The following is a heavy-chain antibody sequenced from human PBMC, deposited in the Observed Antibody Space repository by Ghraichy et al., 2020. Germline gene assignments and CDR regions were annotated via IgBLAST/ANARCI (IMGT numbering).Heavy chain of an antibody. CDR1: GYTLTELS. J-gene: IGHJ4*02. D-gene: IGHD2-21*01. Sequence: ASVKVSCKVSGYTLTELSMHWVRQAPGKGLEWMGGFDPEDGETIYAQKFQGRVTMTEDTSTDTAYMELSSLRSEDTAVYYCATLGFAGYYFDYWGQGTLVTVSS. V-gene: IGHV1-24*01. CDR3: ATLGFAGYYFDY. CDR2: FDPEDGET.